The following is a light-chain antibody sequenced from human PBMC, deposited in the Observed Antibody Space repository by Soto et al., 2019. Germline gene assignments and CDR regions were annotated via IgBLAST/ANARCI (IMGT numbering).Light chain of an antibody. J-gene: IGKJ4*01. CDR1: QGVGTK. Sequence: EIVMTQSPATLSVSPGERATLSCRASQGVGTKLAWYQQRPGQGPRLLMYDASSRATGIPARFSGSGSGTEFTLIISSLQSEDFAVYYCQHYYNWPPISFGGGTKVEIK. CDR3: QHYYNWPPIS. V-gene: IGKV3-15*01. CDR2: DAS.